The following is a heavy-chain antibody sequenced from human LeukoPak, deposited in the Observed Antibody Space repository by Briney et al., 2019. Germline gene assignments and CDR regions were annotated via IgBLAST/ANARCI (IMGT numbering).Heavy chain of an antibody. V-gene: IGHV4-59*08. CDR2: IYYSGST. J-gene: IGHJ4*02. Sequence: SETLSLTCTVSGDSISSYYWSWIRQPPGKGLEWIGFIYYSGSTNYNPSLQSRVTISVDTSKNQFSLKLSSVTAADTAVYYCARQGFWRGYFVFDYWGQGTLVTVSS. D-gene: IGHD3-3*01. CDR3: ARQGFWRGYFVFDY. CDR1: GDSISSYY.